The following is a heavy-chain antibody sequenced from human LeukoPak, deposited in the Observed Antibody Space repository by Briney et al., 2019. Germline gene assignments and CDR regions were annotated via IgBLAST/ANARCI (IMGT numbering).Heavy chain of an antibody. D-gene: IGHD2-21*01. V-gene: IGHV3-30*02. J-gene: IGHJ4*02. CDR3: ARDLHCGGDCYPLTY. CDR1: GFTFSSYG. Sequence: GGSLRLSCAASGFTFSSYGMHWVRQAPGKGLEWVAIIRYDGSNKYYADSVKGRFTISRDNSKNTLYLQMNSLRAEDTAVYYCARDLHCGGDCYPLTYWGQGTMVTVSS. CDR2: IRYDGSNK.